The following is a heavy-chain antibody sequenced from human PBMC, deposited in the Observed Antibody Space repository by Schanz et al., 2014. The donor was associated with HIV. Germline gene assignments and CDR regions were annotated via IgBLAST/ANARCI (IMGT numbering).Heavy chain of an antibody. Sequence: EVQLVESGGGLVKPGRSLRLSCTASGFTFGDYPMSWFRQAPGKGLEWVSTISAGVGTASYADSVKGRFTISRDNSKKMLFLQMNRLRAEDTAVYYCAIRTPMISFGAFDIWGRGTMVTVSS. CDR1: GFTFGDYP. CDR3: AIRTPMISFGAFDI. J-gene: IGHJ3*02. CDR2: ISAGVGTA. V-gene: IGHV3-23*04. D-gene: IGHD3-16*01.